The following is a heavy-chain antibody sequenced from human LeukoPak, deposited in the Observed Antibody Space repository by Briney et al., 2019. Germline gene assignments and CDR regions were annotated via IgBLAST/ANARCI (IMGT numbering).Heavy chain of an antibody. D-gene: IGHD6-13*01. CDR1: GGSLSPYY. CDR2: IYYSGST. Sequence: SETLSLTCTVSGGSLSPYYWTWIRQPPGKGLEWIGYIYYSGSTNYNPSLKSRVTISVDTSKNQFSLKLSSVTAADTAVYYCARAIRYSSSWYPFDYWGQGTLVTVSS. J-gene: IGHJ4*02. CDR3: ARAIRYSSSWYPFDY. V-gene: IGHV4-59*01.